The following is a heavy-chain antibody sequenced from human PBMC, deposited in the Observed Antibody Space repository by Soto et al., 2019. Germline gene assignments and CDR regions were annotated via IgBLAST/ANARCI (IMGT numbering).Heavy chain of an antibody. CDR2: IYSGGRT. J-gene: IGHJ4*02. Sequence: EVQLVDSGGGLVQPGGPLRLSCAASGFTVSSNYMSWVRQAPGKGLEWVSLIYSGGRTYYADSVKGRFTISRDNSKNTLYLQMNSLRAEDTAVYFCARDPTRAYFDYWGQGTLVTVSS. V-gene: IGHV3-66*01. CDR3: ARDPTRAYFDY. CDR1: GFTVSSNY.